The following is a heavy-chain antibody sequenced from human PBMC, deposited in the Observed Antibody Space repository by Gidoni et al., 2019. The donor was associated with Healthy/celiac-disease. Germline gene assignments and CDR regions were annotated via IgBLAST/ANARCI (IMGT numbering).Heavy chain of an antibody. CDR1: GASFSGYY. CDR3: ARGLQATMIFFSGNYFDY. Sequence: QVQLQQWGAGLLKPSEPLSLTCAVYGASFSGYYWSWIRQPPGKGLEWIGEINHSGSTNYNPSLKSRVTISVDTSKNQFSLKLSSVTAADTAVYYCARGLQATMIFFSGNYFDYWGQGTLVTVSS. V-gene: IGHV4-34*01. CDR2: INHSGST. D-gene: IGHD3-22*01. J-gene: IGHJ4*02.